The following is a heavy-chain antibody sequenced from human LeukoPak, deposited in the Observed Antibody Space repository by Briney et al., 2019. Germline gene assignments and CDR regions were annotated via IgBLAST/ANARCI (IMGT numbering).Heavy chain of an antibody. V-gene: IGHV3-21*01. J-gene: IGHJ6*03. D-gene: IGHD1-26*01. CDR1: GFTFSSYS. CDR3: ARTTSGATFSDYYYYHMDV. Sequence: PGGSLRLSCAASGFTFSSYSMNWVRQAPGKGLEWVSSITSSSTYIHYADSVKGRFTISRDNAKNSLYLQMSSLRAEDAALYYCARTTSGATFSDYYYYHMDVWGKGTTVTVSS. CDR2: ITSSSTYI.